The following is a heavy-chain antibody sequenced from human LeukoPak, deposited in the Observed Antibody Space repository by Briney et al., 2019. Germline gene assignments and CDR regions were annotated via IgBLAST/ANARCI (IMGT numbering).Heavy chain of an antibody. J-gene: IGHJ4*02. V-gene: IGHV1-69*04. CDR1: GGTFSSYA. Sequence: SVKVSCKASGGTFSSYAISWVRQAPGQGLEWMGRIIPILGIANYAQKFQGRVTITADKSTSTAYMELSSLRSEDTAVYYCARERPSYYDILTGYYPRSLPYYFDYWGQGTLVTVSS. D-gene: IGHD3-9*01. CDR2: IIPILGIA. CDR3: ARERPSYYDILTGYYPRSLPYYFDY.